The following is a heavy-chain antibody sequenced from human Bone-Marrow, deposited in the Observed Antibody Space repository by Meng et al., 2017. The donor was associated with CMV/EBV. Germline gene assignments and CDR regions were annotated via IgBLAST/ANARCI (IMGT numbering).Heavy chain of an antibody. Sequence: GGSLRLSCAASGFTFSDYYMSWIRQAPGKGLEWVSYISSSGSTIYYADSVKGRFTISRDNAKNSPYLQMNSLRAEDTAVYYCARDAGYCSSTSRSCAHYGMDVWGQGTTVTVSS. CDR2: ISSSGSTI. CDR1: GFTFSDYY. V-gene: IGHV3-11*01. J-gene: IGHJ6*02. CDR3: ARDAGYCSSTSRSCAHYGMDV. D-gene: IGHD2-2*01.